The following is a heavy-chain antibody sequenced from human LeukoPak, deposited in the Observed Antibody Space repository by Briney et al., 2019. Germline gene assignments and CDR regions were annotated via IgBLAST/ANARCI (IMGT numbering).Heavy chain of an antibody. CDR3: ARGIAVAATRYFDL. Sequence: SETLSLTCAASGGSISSSNWWSWVRQPPGEGLEWLGEIYHSGSTNYNPSLKGRVTISVDKSKNQFSLKLSSVTAADTAVYYCARGIAVAATRYFDLWGRGTLVPVSS. CDR2: IYHSGST. J-gene: IGHJ2*01. CDR1: GGSISSSNW. V-gene: IGHV4-4*02. D-gene: IGHD6-19*01.